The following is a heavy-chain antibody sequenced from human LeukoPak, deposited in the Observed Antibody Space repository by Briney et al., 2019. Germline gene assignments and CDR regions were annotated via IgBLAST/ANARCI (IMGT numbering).Heavy chain of an antibody. CDR2: IYYSGST. D-gene: IGHD3-3*01. CDR3: ARDLEWTGMDV. CDR1: GGSISSGDYY. J-gene: IGHJ6*02. V-gene: IGHV4-30-4*01. Sequence: PSETLSLTCTVSGGSISSGDYYWSWIRQPPGKGLEWIGYIYYSGSTYYNPSLKSRVTISVDTSKNQFSLKLSSVTAADTAVYYCARDLEWTGMDVWGQGTTVTVSS.